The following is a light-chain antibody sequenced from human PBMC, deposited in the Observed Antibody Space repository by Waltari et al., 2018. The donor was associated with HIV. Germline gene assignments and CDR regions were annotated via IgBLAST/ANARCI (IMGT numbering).Light chain of an antibody. V-gene: IGLV1-40*01. CDR1: SSNLGAGYD. CDR2: SIT. J-gene: IGLJ3*02. CDR3: QSYDSSLNEGV. Sequence: QSVLTQPPSVSGAPGQRVTIYCTGSSSNLGAGYDVHWYQQHPGTAPKLLIFSITNRSSGFPYRFSGSKSGTSASLAITGVQAEDEAVYYCQSYDSSLNEGVFGGGTKLAVL.